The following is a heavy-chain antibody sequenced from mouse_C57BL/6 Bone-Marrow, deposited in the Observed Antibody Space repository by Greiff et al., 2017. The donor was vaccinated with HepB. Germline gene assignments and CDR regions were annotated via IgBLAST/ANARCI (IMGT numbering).Heavy chain of an antibody. CDR1: GYTFTSYW. J-gene: IGHJ2*01. D-gene: IGHD2-1*01. CDR3: ARGYYVNFEY. Sequence: VQLQQPGAELVKPGASVKLSCKASGYTFTSYWMQWVKQRPGQGLEWIGEIDPSDSYTNYNQKFKGKATLTVDTSSSTAYMQRSSLTSEDTAVYYSARGYYVNFEYWGQGTTLTVSS. CDR2: IDPSDSYT. V-gene: IGHV1-50*01.